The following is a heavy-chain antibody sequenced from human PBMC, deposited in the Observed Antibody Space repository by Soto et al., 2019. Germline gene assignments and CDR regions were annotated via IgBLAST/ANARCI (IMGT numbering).Heavy chain of an antibody. Sequence: SETLSLTCTVSGGSISSSSYYWGWIRQPPGKGLEWIGSIYYSGSTYYNPSLKSRVTISVDTSKNQFSLKLSSVTAADTAVYYCARKQGSGSYGMDVWGQGTTVTVSS. D-gene: IGHD1-26*01. J-gene: IGHJ6*02. CDR1: GGSISSSSYY. CDR3: ARKQGSGSYGMDV. V-gene: IGHV4-39*01. CDR2: IYYSGST.